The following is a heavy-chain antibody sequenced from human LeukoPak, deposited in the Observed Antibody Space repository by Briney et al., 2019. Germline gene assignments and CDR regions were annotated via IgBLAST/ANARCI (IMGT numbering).Heavy chain of an antibody. CDR1: GGSLSSYY. V-gene: IGHV4-59*01. J-gene: IGHJ4*02. Sequence: PSETLSLTCTVSGGSLSSYYWSSIRQPPGRGLEWIGYIYYSGSTNYNPSLKSRVTISVDTSKNQFSLKLSSVTAADTAVYYCASSYYGSGSYKDWGQGTLVTVSS. D-gene: IGHD3-10*01. CDR3: ASSYYGSGSYKD. CDR2: IYYSGST.